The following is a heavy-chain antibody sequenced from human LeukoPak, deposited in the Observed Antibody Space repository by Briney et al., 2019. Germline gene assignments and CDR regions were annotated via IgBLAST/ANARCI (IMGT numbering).Heavy chain of an antibody. Sequence: GASVKVSCKASGYTFTNYGISWVRQAPGQGLEWMGWISAYNGNTNYAQKLQGRVTMTTDTSTSTAYMELRSLRSDDTAVYYCARPSGGTRTDYFDYWGRGTLVTVSS. CDR3: ARPSGGTRTDYFDY. J-gene: IGHJ4*02. CDR2: ISAYNGNT. CDR1: GYTFTNYG. D-gene: IGHD3-10*01. V-gene: IGHV1-18*01.